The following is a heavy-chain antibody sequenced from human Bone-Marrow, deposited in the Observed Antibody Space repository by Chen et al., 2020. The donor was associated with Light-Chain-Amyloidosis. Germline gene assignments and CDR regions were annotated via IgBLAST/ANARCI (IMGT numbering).Heavy chain of an antibody. V-gene: IGHV3-23*04. CDR1: GFAFSSYA. CDR3: AKDISYDDILPGYPADAFDI. CDR2: ISGSGGSR. Sequence: EVQLVESGGGLLQRGGSLRLSCAASGFAFSSYAMSWVRQAPGKGLGGGSTISGSGGSRYYGDSVKGRLTISRDDSKNALFMQRNSLRAEDTAVYYCAKDISYDDILPGYPADAFDIWGQGTMVTVSS. J-gene: IGHJ3*02. D-gene: IGHD3-9*01.